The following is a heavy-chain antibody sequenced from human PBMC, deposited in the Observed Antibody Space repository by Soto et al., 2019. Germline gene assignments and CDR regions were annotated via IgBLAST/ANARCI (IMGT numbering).Heavy chain of an antibody. CDR3: ARQDTAMVTGYYYYGMDV. CDR1: GYTFTSYA. CDR2: INAGNGNT. V-gene: IGHV1-3*01. Sequence: VASVKVSCKASGYTFTSYAMHWVRQAPGQRLEWMGWINAGNGNTKYSQKFQGRVTITRDTSASTAYMELSSLRSEDTAVYYCARQDTAMVTGYYYYGMDVWGQGTTVTVSS. J-gene: IGHJ6*02. D-gene: IGHD5-18*01.